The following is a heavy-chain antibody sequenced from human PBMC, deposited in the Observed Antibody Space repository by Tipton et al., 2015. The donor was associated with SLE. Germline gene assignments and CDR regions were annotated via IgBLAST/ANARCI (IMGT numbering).Heavy chain of an antibody. Sequence: QVQLVQSGAEVKKPGASVKVSCKASGFTFTNYGISWVRQAPGQGLEWMGWISAYNGNTNYAQKLQGRVTMTTDTSTSTAYMELRSLRSDDTAVYYCARVYSRVNYYDTSGYYLDYWGQGTLVTVSS. CDR1: GFTFTNYG. V-gene: IGHV1-18*01. J-gene: IGHJ4*02. CDR2: ISAYNGNT. CDR3: ARVYSRVNYYDTSGYYLDY. D-gene: IGHD3-22*01.